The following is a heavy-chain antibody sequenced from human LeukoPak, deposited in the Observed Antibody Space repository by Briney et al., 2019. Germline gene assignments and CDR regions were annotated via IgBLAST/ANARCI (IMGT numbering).Heavy chain of an antibody. V-gene: IGHV4-39*07. D-gene: IGHD4-17*01. CDR2: IYSSVST. CDR1: GGSISSNAYY. Sequence: SETLSLTCTVSGGSISSNAYYWAWIRQPPGKGLEWIGSIYSSVSTYYNPSLKSRVTISVDTSKNQFSLKLSSVTAADTAVYYCARGGSTVTTDYFDYWGQGTLVTVSS. CDR3: ARGGSTVTTDYFDY. J-gene: IGHJ4*02.